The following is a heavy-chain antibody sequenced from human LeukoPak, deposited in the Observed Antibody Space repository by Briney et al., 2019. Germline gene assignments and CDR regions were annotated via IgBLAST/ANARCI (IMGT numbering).Heavy chain of an antibody. Sequence: PGGSLRLSCAASGFTFSSYAMSWVRQAPGKGLEWVAVISYDGSNKYYADSVKGRFTISRDNSKNTLYLQMNSLRAEDTAVYYCAKEYSSGSYFDYWGQGTLVTVSS. CDR3: AKEYSSGSYFDY. V-gene: IGHV3-30*18. CDR2: ISYDGSNK. CDR1: GFTFSSYA. J-gene: IGHJ4*02. D-gene: IGHD1-26*01.